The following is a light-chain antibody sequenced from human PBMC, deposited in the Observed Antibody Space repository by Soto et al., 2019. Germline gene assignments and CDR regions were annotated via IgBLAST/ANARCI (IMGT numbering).Light chain of an antibody. CDR2: AAT. CDR1: QDISSW. V-gene: IGKV1-12*01. J-gene: IGKJ4*01. CDR3: QQGDSFPLT. Sequence: DIQMTQSPSSVSASVGDRVTITCRASQDISSWLAWFQQKPGEAPRLLIYAATSLHSGVPSRFSGSGSGTDFTLTISSLQPEDFATYCCQQGDSFPLTFGGGTKVEIK.